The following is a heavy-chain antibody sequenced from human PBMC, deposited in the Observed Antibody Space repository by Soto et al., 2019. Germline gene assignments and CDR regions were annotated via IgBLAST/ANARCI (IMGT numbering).Heavy chain of an antibody. CDR3: AKNRGLVTPSWHFDY. D-gene: IGHD2-21*02. CDR1: GFTFSGYS. J-gene: IGHJ4*02. Sequence: EVQMVESGGDLVQPGRSLRLSCAASGFTFSGYSMSWVRPAPGKGLEWVSVIHGGGKSAYYADSVKGRCTISRDNSKNTLYLPMSSLRGEDTAVDDCAKNRGLVTPSWHFDYWGQGTLVTVSS. CDR2: IHGGGKSA. V-gene: IGHV3-23*04.